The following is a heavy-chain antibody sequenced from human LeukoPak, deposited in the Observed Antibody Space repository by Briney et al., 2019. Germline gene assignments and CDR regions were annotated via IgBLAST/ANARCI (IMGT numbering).Heavy chain of an antibody. D-gene: IGHD3-16*01. CDR3: ARDPAGPGGFNY. CDR2: INPNSGGT. J-gene: IGHJ4*02. CDR1: GYTFTCYY. Sequence: ASVKVSCKASGYTFTCYYMHWVRQAPGQGLEWMGWINPNSGGTNYAPRFQGKITMTRDTSIITAYMELSRLRSDDTAIYYCARDPAGPGGFNYWGQGTLVTVSS. V-gene: IGHV1-2*02.